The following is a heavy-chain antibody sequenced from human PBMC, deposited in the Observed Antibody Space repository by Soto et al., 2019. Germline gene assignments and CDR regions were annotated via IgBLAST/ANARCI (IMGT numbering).Heavy chain of an antibody. CDR2: ISYDGSNK. CDR1: GFTFSSYG. V-gene: IGHV3-30*18. D-gene: IGHD1-7*01. Sequence: QVQLVESGGGVVQPGRSLRLSCAASGFTFSSYGMHWVRQAPGKGLEWVAVISYDGSNKYYADSVQGRFTISRDNSKNTLYLQMNSLRAEDTAVYYCAKDQSHLTGTSGYWGQGTLVTVSS. J-gene: IGHJ4*02. CDR3: AKDQSHLTGTSGY.